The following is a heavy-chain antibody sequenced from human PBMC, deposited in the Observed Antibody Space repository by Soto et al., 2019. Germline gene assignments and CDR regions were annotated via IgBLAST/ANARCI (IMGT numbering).Heavy chain of an antibody. CDR2: ISVSVGST. CDR1: GFTFSSYA. J-gene: IGHJ4*02. D-gene: IGHD6-19*01. Sequence: EVQLLESGGGLVQPGGSLRLSCAASGFTFSSYAMSWVRQAPGKGLDWVSAISVSVGSTYYADSVKGRFTISRDNSKNTLYLQMTSLRAEDTAVYYCGKVESAVAGIIVWGQGTLVTVSS. CDR3: GKVESAVAGIIV. V-gene: IGHV3-23*01.